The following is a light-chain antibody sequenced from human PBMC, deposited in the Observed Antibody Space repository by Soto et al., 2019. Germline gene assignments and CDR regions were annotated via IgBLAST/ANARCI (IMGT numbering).Light chain of an antibody. CDR2: GAS. J-gene: IGKJ1*01. V-gene: IGKV3-20*01. CDR3: QKYGSSPPRT. CDR1: QSVSSNY. Sequence: EIVLTQSPGTLSLSPGERATLSCRASQSVSSNYLAWYQQKPGQAPRLLIYGASSRATGIPDRFSGSGSGTDFTLTISRLEPEDFAVYYCQKYGSSPPRTFGQGTKVEMK.